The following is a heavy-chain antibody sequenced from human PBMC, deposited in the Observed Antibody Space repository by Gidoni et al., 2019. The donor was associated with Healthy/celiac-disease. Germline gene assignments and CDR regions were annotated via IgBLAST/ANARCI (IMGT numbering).Heavy chain of an antibody. D-gene: IGHD1-1*01. CDR2: LYSCGST. Sequence: EVQLVESGGGVIQPGGSLRLSCAASGFTVSSNYMSWVRQAPQKGLEWVSVLYSCGSTYYADSVKGRFTISRDNSKNTLYLQMNSLRAEDTAVYYCARDAVQDYYYYYYMDVWGKGTTVTVSS. CDR3: ARDAVQDYYYYYYMDV. V-gene: IGHV3-53*01. CDR1: GFTVSSNY. J-gene: IGHJ6*03.